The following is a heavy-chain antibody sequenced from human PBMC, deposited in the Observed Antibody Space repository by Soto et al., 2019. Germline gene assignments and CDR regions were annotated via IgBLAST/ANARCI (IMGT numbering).Heavy chain of an antibody. CDR3: GGPWNKK. Sequence: QVQLVQSGAEVKKPGASVKVSCKASGYTFTSYDINWVRQATGQGLEWMGWMNPNSSNTGYAQKYQSRVTMTRATSISTASMERSSIRDADTEVYYCGGPWNKKWGQGTTVTGSS. J-gene: IGHJ4*02. D-gene: IGHD1-1*01. CDR1: GYTFTSYD. V-gene: IGHV1-8*01. CDR2: MNPNSSNT.